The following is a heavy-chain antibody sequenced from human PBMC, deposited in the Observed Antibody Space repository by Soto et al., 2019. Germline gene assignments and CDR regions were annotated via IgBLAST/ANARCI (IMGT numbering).Heavy chain of an antibody. Sequence: EMQLVESGGGLVRPGRSLRLSCAASGFTFKDHAMHWVRQAPGKGLEGVSGISWNSGTIGYADSVKGRFTISRDNAKNSLYLQMNSLRPEDTAFYYCAKDTLGEWKLLGDPFDSWGQGTLVTVSS. CDR3: AKDTLGEWKLLGDPFDS. V-gene: IGHV3-9*01. CDR1: GFTFKDHA. J-gene: IGHJ4*02. CDR2: ISWNSGTI. D-gene: IGHD1-26*01.